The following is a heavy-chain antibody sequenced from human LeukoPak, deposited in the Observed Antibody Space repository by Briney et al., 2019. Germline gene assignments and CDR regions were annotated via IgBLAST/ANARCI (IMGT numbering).Heavy chain of an antibody. J-gene: IGHJ3*02. CDR2: IRSDGST. CDR1: GFTVRSNY. D-gene: IGHD1-26*01. V-gene: IGHV3-53*01. Sequence: GGSLRLPCTASGFTVRSNYKSGVRQAPGEGLEGVSVIRSDGSTNHTDSVKGRFTISRDNSKNTLYLQMNNLRAEDTAMYYCAREMYSGMYNDAFDIWGQGTKVTVSS. CDR3: AREMYSGMYNDAFDI.